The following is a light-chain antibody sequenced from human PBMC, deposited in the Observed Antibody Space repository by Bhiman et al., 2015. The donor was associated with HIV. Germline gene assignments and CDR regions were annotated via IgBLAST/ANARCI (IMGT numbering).Light chain of an antibody. Sequence: QSLLTQPPSVSAAPGQKVTISCSGSSSNIGNNYVSWYQQLPGTAPKLLIYENNKRPSGIPDRFSGSKSGNTASLTISGLQAEDEADYYCSSYTSMSSLLFGGGTKLTVL. CDR1: SSNIGNNY. CDR2: ENN. V-gene: IGLV1-51*02. CDR3: SSYTSMSSLL. J-gene: IGLJ3*02.